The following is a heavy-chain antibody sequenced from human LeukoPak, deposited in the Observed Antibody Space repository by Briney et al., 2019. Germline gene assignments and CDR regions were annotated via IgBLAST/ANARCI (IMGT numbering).Heavy chain of an antibody. V-gene: IGHV3-74*01. D-gene: IGHD2-15*01. CDR2: ISTDGTTT. CDR1: GFTFRSHW. Sequence: AGGSLRLSCAASGFTFRSHWMHWVRQVPGKGLVWVSHISTDGTTTNYADSVKGRFTISRDNAKDTLYLQMHSLRVDDTAVYYRARSLGYSSGGWGQGTLVTVSS. J-gene: IGHJ4*02. CDR3: ARSLGYSSGG.